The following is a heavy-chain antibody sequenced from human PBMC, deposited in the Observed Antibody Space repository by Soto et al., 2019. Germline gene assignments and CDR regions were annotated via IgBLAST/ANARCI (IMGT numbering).Heavy chain of an antibody. J-gene: IGHJ4*02. Sequence: ASVKVSCKASGYTFYGYGITWVRQAPGQGLEWMGLIKNYNGNTHYANKFKGRVTLTKDTSSSTAYMELRGLRSDDTAVYYCARDLRRGNYSPPSDXWGQGALVTVSX. CDR1: GYTFYGYG. V-gene: IGHV1-18*01. CDR2: IKNYNGNT. CDR3: ARDLRRGNYSPPSDX. D-gene: IGHD1-7*01.